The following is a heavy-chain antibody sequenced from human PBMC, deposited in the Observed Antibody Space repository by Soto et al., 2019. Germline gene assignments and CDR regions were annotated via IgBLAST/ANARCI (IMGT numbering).Heavy chain of an antibody. CDR2: ISVYTGNT. V-gene: IGHV1-18*04. CDR1: GYTFTSYG. D-gene: IGHD2-8*01. CDR3: ARDRCTTDRCYTHHFDV. Sequence: QVQLVQSGGEVTKPGASVKVSCKSSGYTFTSYGVSWVRQAPGQGLEWLGWISVYTGNTKQAQKFQDRVTLTTEASKSTAYRELLSLRSDDTAVYYCARDRCTTDRCYTHHFDVWGQGTTVTVSS. J-gene: IGHJ6*02.